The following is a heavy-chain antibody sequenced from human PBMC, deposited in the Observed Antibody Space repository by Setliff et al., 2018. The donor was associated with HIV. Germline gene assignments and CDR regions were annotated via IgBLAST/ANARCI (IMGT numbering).Heavy chain of an antibody. CDR2: IYSVGIT. CDR3: ARAGVVEGYYYYYYMDV. CDR1: GLTFSTYA. Sequence: GGSLRLSCAASGLTFSTYAMSWVRQAPGKGLEWVSVIYSVGITYYTDSVKGRFTISRDNSKNTLYLQMNSLRAEDTAVYYCARAGVVEGYYYYYYMDVWGKGTTVTVSS. J-gene: IGHJ6*03. D-gene: IGHD2-15*01. V-gene: IGHV3-66*01.